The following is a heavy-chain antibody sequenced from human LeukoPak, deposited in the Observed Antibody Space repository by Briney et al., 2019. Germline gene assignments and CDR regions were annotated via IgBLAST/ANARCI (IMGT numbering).Heavy chain of an antibody. Sequence: PGGSLRLSCAASGFTFSSYAMSWVRQAPGKGLEWVSAVSGSGGSTYYADSVKGRFTISRDNSKNTLYLQMNSLRAEDTAVYYCAKGVRFSLPFMDYYYYGMDVWGQGTTVTVSS. V-gene: IGHV3-23*01. J-gene: IGHJ6*02. D-gene: IGHD3-3*01. CDR3: AKGVRFSLPFMDYYYYGMDV. CDR1: GFTFSSYA. CDR2: VSGSGGST.